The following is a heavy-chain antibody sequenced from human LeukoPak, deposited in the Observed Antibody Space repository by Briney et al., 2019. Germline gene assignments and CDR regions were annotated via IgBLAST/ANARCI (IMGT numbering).Heavy chain of an antibody. J-gene: IGHJ3*02. D-gene: IGHD3-22*01. V-gene: IGHV1-24*01. CDR2: FDREDNET. CDR1: GYTLSEIS. Sequence: ASVKVSCKVSGYTLSEISMHWVRQAPGKRLEWMGKFDREDNETIYAQKFQGRVIMTEDTSTDTAYMELSSLRSEDTAVYYCPTEYYDSSGYYYVRNVFDIWGQGTVVTVSS. CDR3: PTEYYDSSGYYYVRNVFDI.